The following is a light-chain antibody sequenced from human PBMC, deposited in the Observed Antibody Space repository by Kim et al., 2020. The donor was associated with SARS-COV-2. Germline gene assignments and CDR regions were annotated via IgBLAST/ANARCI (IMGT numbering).Light chain of an antibody. CDR1: QSVLYSSNNKNY. CDR3: QHYYSTPPT. Sequence: DIVMTQSPDSLAVSLGERATINCKSSQSVLYSSNNKNYLAWFQQKPGQPPKLLIYWASTRESGVPDRFSGSGSGTDFSLTIRSLRAEDVAVYYCQHYYSTPPTFGQGTKVDIK. CDR2: WAS. J-gene: IGKJ1*01. V-gene: IGKV4-1*01.